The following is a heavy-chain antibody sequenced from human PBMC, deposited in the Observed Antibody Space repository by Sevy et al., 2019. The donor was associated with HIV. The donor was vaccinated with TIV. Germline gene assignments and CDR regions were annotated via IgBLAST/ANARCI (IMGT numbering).Heavy chain of an antibody. Sequence: GGSLRLSCAASGFTFSSYWMHWVRQAPGKGLVWVSRINSDGSSTSYQDSVKGRFTISRDNAKNTLYLQMNSLRAEDTAVYYCARERCSGGSCYFDYWGQGTLVTVSS. V-gene: IGHV3-74*01. D-gene: IGHD2-15*01. CDR1: GFTFSSYW. CDR2: INSDGSST. CDR3: ARERCSGGSCYFDY. J-gene: IGHJ4*02.